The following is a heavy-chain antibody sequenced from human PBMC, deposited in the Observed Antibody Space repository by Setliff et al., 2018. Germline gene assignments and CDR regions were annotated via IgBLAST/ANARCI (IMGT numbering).Heavy chain of an antibody. Sequence: GASVKVSCKASGYTFSTYAIHWVRQAHGQRPDWMGWIDAGNGITKYSQKFQGRLTITVDTSTGTSYMDLRSLRSDDTAIYYCATELRSPFWHFDLWGQGSLVTVSS. V-gene: IGHV1-3*01. CDR1: GYTFSTYA. D-gene: IGHD3-3*01. J-gene: IGHJ4*02. CDR3: ATELRSPFWHFDL. CDR2: IDAGNGIT.